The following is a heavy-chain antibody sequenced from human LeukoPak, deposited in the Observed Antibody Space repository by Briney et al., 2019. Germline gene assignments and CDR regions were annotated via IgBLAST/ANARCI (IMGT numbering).Heavy chain of an antibody. D-gene: IGHD3-22*01. CDR2: ISGSGGST. Sequence: PGGSLRLSCAASGFTFSSYAMSWVRRAPGKGLDWVSSISGSGGSTYYADSVKGRFTISRDNSKKTLSLQINSLRAEDTALYYCAKGTDYYDSRGHYYANFDYWGQGTLVTVSS. CDR1: GFTFSSYA. V-gene: IGHV3-23*01. J-gene: IGHJ4*02. CDR3: AKGTDYYDSRGHYYANFDY.